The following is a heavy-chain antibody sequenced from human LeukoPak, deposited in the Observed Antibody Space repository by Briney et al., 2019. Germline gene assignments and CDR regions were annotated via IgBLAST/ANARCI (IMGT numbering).Heavy chain of an antibody. CDR3: ARATMVRGVIIPFDP. D-gene: IGHD3-10*01. Sequence: SETLSLTCTVSGGSISSYYWSWIRRPPGKGLEWIGYIYYSGSTNYNPSLKSRVTISVDTSKNQFSLKLSSVTAADTAVYYCARATMVRGVIIPFDPWGQGTLVTVSS. CDR2: IYYSGST. V-gene: IGHV4-59*01. CDR1: GGSISSYY. J-gene: IGHJ5*02.